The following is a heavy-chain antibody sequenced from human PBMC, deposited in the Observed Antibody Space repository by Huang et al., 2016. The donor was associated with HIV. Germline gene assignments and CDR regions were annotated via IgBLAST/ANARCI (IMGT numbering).Heavy chain of an antibody. J-gene: IGHJ4*02. V-gene: IGHV1-69*01. CDR1: GGSFRNFA. D-gene: IGHD3-22*01. CDR3: ATVDYYDTSGPQRGYFDN. CDR2: ISPTLGTA. Sequence: QVQLVQSGAEVKKPGSSVKVSCKASGGSFRNFAIGWVRQAPGQGLEWMGVISPTLGTANYAQKVQGRVTIIADESTSTAYMELSSLRSEDTAVYYCATVDYYDTSGPQRGYFDNWGQGTLVTVSS.